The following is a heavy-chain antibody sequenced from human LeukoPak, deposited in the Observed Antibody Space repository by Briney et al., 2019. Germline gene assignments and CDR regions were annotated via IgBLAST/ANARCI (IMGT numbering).Heavy chain of an antibody. Sequence: SQTLSLTCAISGDRVSTNNAAWSWIRQSPSRGLEWLGRTYYRSKWYNYYAGSVKSRIISNPDTSKNQFSLQLNSVTPEDTAVYYCAREKVVIAATHYYGMDVWGQGTTATVSS. J-gene: IGHJ6*02. V-gene: IGHV6-1*01. CDR2: TYYRSKWYN. CDR3: AREKVVIAATHYYGMDV. CDR1: GDRVSTNNAA. D-gene: IGHD2-15*01.